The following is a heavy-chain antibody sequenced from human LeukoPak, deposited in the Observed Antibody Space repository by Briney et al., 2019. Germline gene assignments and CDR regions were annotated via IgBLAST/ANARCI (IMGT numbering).Heavy chain of an antibody. D-gene: IGHD3-16*01. CDR2: ISSSSYI. Sequence: GGSLRLSCAASGFTFSSYSMNWVRQAPGKGLEWVSSISSSSYIYYADSVKGRFTISRDNAKNSLYLQMNSLRAEDTAVYYCARGSIMITFGGVPYYFDYWGQGTLVTVSS. CDR3: ARGSIMITFGGVPYYFDY. J-gene: IGHJ4*02. V-gene: IGHV3-21*01. CDR1: GFTFSSYS.